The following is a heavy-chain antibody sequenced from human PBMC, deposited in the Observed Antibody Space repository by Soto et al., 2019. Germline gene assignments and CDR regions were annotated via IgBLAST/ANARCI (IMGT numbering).Heavy chain of an antibody. J-gene: IGHJ4*02. CDR1: GVSISNTSYY. Sequence: QLQLQESGPGLVKPSETLSLTCSVSGVSISNTSYYWGWLRQPPGKGLEWVGTIYFSGSTFYNPSLNSRVTISIDTSKNQFSLRLSSVTAADTAVYYCARHGSYWGQGTLVTVSS. CDR2: IYFSGST. V-gene: IGHV4-39*01. CDR3: ARHGSY.